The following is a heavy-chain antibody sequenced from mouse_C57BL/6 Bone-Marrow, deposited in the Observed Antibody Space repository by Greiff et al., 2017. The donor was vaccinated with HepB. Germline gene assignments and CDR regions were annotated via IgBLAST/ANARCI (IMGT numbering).Heavy chain of an antibody. J-gene: IGHJ3*01. CDR2: INPNYGTT. CDR3: ATGDGYLWFAY. V-gene: IGHV1-39*01. CDR1: GYSFTDYN. D-gene: IGHD2-3*01. Sequence: EVKLQESGPELVKPGASVKISCKASGYSFTDYNMNWVKQSNVKSLEWIGVINPNYGTTSYNQKFKGKATLTVDQSSSTAYMQLNSLTSEDSAVYYCATGDGYLWFAYWGQGTLVTVSA.